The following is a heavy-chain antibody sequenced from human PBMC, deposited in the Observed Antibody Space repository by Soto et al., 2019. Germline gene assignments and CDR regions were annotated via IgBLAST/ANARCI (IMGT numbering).Heavy chain of an antibody. CDR3: ARRRGWSGYYDPYAFDI. CDR2: IYHSGST. J-gene: IGHJ3*02. D-gene: IGHD3-3*01. Sequence: QVQLQESGPGLVKPSGTLSLTCAVSGGSISSSNWWSWVRQPPGKGLEWIGEIYHSGSTNYNPSLKSRVTISVDKSKNQCSLRLSSVTAADTAVYYCARRRGWSGYYDPYAFDIWGQGTIVTVSS. CDR1: GGSISSSNW. V-gene: IGHV4-4*02.